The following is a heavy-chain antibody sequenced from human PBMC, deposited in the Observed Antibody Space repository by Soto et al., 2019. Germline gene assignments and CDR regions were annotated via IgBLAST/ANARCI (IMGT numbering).Heavy chain of an antibody. CDR1: GFTFSSYA. V-gene: IGHV3-23*01. D-gene: IGHD3-3*01. Sequence: GGSLRLSCAASGFTFSSYAISWVRQAPGKGLEWVSAISGSGVSTYYADSVKGRFTISRDNSKNTLYLQMNSLRAEDTAVYYSSKGQRKQYYDFWSGHYSLGLLGMDVWGQGTTVAVSS. CDR3: SKGQRKQYYDFWSGHYSLGLLGMDV. J-gene: IGHJ6*02. CDR2: ISGSGVST.